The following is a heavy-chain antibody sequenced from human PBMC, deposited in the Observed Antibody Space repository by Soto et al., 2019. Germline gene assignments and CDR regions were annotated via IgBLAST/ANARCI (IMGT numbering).Heavy chain of an antibody. Sequence: SETLSLTCTVSGGTVSSGSYYWSWIRQPPGKGLEWIGYIYYSGSTNYNPSLKSRVTISVDTSKNQFSLKLSSVTAADTAVYYCARGGGVLLSVPYYFDYWGQGTLVTVSS. J-gene: IGHJ4*02. V-gene: IGHV4-61*01. CDR3: ARGGGVLLSVPYYFDY. D-gene: IGHD3-10*01. CDR1: GGTVSSGSYY. CDR2: IYYSGST.